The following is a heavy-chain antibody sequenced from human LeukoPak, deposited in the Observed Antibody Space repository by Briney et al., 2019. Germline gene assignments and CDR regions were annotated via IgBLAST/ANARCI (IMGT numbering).Heavy chain of an antibody. CDR2: ISYDGSNK. D-gene: IGHD3-22*01. V-gene: IGHV3-30-3*01. CDR1: GFTFSSYA. Sequence: GGSLRLSCAASGFTFSSYAMHWVRQAPGKGLEWVAVISYDGSNKYYADSEKGRFTISRDNSKNTLYLQMNSLRAEDTAVYYCARAYYYDSSGYPSYWGQGTLVTVSS. J-gene: IGHJ4*02. CDR3: ARAYYYDSSGYPSY.